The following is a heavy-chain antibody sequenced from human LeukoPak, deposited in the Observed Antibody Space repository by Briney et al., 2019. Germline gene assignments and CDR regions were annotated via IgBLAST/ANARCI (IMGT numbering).Heavy chain of an antibody. CDR2: ISWNSGSI. D-gene: IGHD3-9*01. V-gene: IGHV3-9*03. Sequence: GRSLRLSCAASGFTFDDYAMHWVRQAPGKGLEWVSGISWNSGSIGYADSVKGRFTISRDNAKNSLCLQMNSLRAEDMALYYCAKGGDDILSNIDYWGQGTLVTVSS. CDR1: GFTFDDYA. CDR3: AKGGDDILSNIDY. J-gene: IGHJ4*02.